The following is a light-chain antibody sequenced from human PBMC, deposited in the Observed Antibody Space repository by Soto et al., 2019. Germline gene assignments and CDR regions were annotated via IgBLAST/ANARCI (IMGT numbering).Light chain of an antibody. J-gene: IGLJ2*01. CDR2: EGD. V-gene: IGLV2-23*03. Sequence: QSVLTQPASVSGSPGQSINISCTGINSDVGSYNLVSWYQQHPGKAPKVMIYEGDKRPSGVSNRFSGSKSGNTASLTISGLQAEDEADYYCCSYAGSSTFVVFGGGTSSPS. CDR3: CSYAGSSTFVV. CDR1: NSDVGSYNL.